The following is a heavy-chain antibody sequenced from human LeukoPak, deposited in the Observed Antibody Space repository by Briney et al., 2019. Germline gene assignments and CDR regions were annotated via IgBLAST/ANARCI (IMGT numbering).Heavy chain of an antibody. CDR1: GFTFSSYS. V-gene: IGHV3-21*01. J-gene: IGHJ4*02. CDR2: ISSSSSYI. Sequence: PGGSLRLSCAASGFTFSSYSMNWVRQAPGKGLEWVSSISSSSSYIYYADSVKGRFTISRDNAKNSLYLQMNSLRAEDTAVYYCARDSGYSSSSGENYFDYWGQGTLVTVST. CDR3: ARDSGYSSSSGENYFDY. D-gene: IGHD6-6*01.